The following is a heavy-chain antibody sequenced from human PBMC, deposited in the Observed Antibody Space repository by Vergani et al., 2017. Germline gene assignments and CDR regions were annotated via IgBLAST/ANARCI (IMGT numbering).Heavy chain of an antibody. Sequence: VQLLESGGGLVQPGGSLRLSCAASGFTFSSYAMSWVRQAPGKGLEWVAVISYDGSNKYYADSVKGRFTISRDNSKNTLYLQMNSLRAEDTAVYYCAREGSFDAFDIWGQGTMVTVSS. V-gene: IGHV3-30-3*01. CDR1: GFTFSSYA. CDR2: ISYDGSNK. J-gene: IGHJ3*02. CDR3: AREGSFDAFDI.